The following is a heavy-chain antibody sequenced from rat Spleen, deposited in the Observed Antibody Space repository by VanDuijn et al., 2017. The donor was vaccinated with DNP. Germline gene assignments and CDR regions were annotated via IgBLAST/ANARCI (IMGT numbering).Heavy chain of an antibody. CDR1: GFTFSDYY. CDR3: ARWYNYFDY. J-gene: IGHJ2*01. D-gene: IGHD1-5*01. V-gene: IGHV5-22*01. Sequence: EVQLVESGGGLVQPGRSLKLSCAASGFTFSDYYMAWVRQAPTKGLEWVAYIRYDGGTTYYGDSVKGRFTISRDNAKSTLYLQMNSLRSEDTATYYCARWYNYFDYWGQGVMVTVSS. CDR2: IRYDGGTT.